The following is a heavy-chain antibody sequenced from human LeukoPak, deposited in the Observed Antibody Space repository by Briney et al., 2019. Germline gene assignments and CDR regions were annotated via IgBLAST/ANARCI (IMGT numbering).Heavy chain of an antibody. CDR2: IGLGGT. CDR3: ASDYPRYHFYMYV. J-gene: IGHJ6*03. CDR1: GFTFSPYG. Sequence: GGSLRLSCAASGFTFSPYGMGWVRQAPGKGLEWVSGIGLGGTYYADSVKGRFTISRDNSKSTLYLQMNGLRAEDTAVYFCASDYPRYHFYMYVWGKGTTVTVSS. V-gene: IGHV3-23*01. D-gene: IGHD4-11*01.